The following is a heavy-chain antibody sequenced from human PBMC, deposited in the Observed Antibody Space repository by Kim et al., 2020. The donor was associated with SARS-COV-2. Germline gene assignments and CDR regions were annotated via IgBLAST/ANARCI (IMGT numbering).Heavy chain of an antibody. CDR2: ISYDGSNK. CDR1: GFTFSSYA. J-gene: IGHJ4*02. Sequence: GGSLRLSCAASGFTFSSYAMHWVRQAPGKGLEWVAVISYDGSNKYYADSVKGRFTISRDNSKNTLYLQMNSLRAEDTAVYYCARGGYDFWRKMGYYFDYWGQGTLVTVSS. CDR3: ARGGYDFWRKMGYYFDY. V-gene: IGHV3-30*04. D-gene: IGHD3-3*01.